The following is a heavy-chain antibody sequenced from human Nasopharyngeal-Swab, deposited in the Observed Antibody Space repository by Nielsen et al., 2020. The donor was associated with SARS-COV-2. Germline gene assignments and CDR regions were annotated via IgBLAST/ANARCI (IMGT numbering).Heavy chain of an antibody. J-gene: IGHJ6*03. CDR1: GFTFSSYW. CDR2: ISGSGGST. Sequence: GGSLRLSCAASGFTFSSYWMNWVRQAPGKGLEWVSAISGSGGSTYYADSVKGRFTISRDNSKNTLYLQMNSLRADDTAVYYCAKEATLGGVGDYYYMDVWGKGTTVTVSS. CDR3: AKEATLGGVGDYYYMDV. V-gene: IGHV3-23*01. D-gene: IGHD3-16*01.